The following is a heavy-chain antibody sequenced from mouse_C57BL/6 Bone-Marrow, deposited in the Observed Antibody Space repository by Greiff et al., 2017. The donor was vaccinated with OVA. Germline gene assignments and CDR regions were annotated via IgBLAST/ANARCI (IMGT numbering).Heavy chain of an antibody. V-gene: IGHV1-78*01. CDR2: IYPRDGST. CDR3: ARSGYYYGSSYGAWFAY. J-gene: IGHJ3*01. CDR1: GYTFTDHT. Sequence: VQLQQSDAELVKPGASVKISCKVSGYTFTDHTIHWMKQRPEQGLEWIGYIYPRDGSTKYNEKFKGKATLTADKSSSTAYMQLNSLTSEDSAVYFCARSGYYYGSSYGAWFAYWGQGTLVTVSA. D-gene: IGHD1-1*01.